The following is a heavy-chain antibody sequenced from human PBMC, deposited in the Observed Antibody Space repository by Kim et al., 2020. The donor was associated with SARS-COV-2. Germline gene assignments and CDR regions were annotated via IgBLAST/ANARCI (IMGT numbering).Heavy chain of an antibody. CDR3: DASDY. CDR1: GFTFGIYA. CDR2: ISDSGRST. V-gene: IGHV3-23*01. Sequence: GGSLRLSCVASGFTFGIYAMSWARQAPGKGLEWVSTISDSGRSTHYADSVKGRFTISRDNSMNTLYLQMNSLRAEDTAVYYCDASDYWGQGTLVTVSS. J-gene: IGHJ4*02.